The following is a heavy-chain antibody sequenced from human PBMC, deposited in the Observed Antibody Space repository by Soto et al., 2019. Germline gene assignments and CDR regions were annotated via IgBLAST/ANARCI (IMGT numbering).Heavy chain of an antibody. V-gene: IGHV3-33*01. CDR1: GFTFSSYG. D-gene: IGHD3-3*01. Sequence: GGSLRLSCAASGFTFSSYGMHWVRQAPGKGLEWVAVIWYDGSNKYYADSVKGRFTISRDNSKNTLYLQMNSLRAEDTAVYYCARDSRYDFWSGYPSPSYYYGMDVWGQGTTVTVSS. J-gene: IGHJ6*02. CDR2: IWYDGSNK. CDR3: ARDSRYDFWSGYPSPSYYYGMDV.